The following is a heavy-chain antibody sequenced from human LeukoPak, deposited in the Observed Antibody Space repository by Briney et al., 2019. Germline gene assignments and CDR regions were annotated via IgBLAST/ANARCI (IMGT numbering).Heavy chain of an antibody. J-gene: IGHJ4*02. CDR2: IYPGDSDT. Sequence: GESLKISCKGSGYSFTSYWIGWVRQMPGKGLEWMGIIYPGDSDTRYSPSFQGQVTISADKSISTAYLQWSSLKASDTAMYYCARGRRGYYDSSGYSLLGYWGQGTLVTVSS. D-gene: IGHD3-22*01. CDR3: ARGRRGYYDSSGYSLLGY. CDR1: GYSFTSYW. V-gene: IGHV5-51*01.